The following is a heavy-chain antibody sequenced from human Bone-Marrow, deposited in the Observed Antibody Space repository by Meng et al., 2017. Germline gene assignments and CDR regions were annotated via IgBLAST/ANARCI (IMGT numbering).Heavy chain of an antibody. CDR2: INTKTGNP. V-gene: IGHV7-4-1*02. D-gene: IGHD2-2*01. CDR1: GYNFTSYA. CDR3: TRDGYSEWGGTSCVDY. Sequence: ASVKVSCKPSGYNFTSYAIHWLRRAPGQGLEWMGRINTKTGNPTYAQSFTGRLTLSLDTSVSTAYLKISGLKADDTAMYYCTRDGYSEWGGTSCVDYWGQGTLVTVSS. J-gene: IGHJ4*02.